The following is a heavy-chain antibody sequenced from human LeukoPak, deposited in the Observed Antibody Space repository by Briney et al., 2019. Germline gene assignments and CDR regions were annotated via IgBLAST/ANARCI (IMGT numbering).Heavy chain of an antibody. V-gene: IGHV4-38-2*02. CDR3: ARVRYRLAETYIDY. D-gene: IGHD3-16*01. J-gene: IGHJ4*02. Sequence: SETLSLTCTVSGYSISSGHYWGWIRQPPGKGLEWIGSMYHSGSTYYNPPLKSRVTISEDTSKNQFSLKLRSVTAADTAVYYCARVRYRLAETYIDYWGQGTLVTVSS. CDR2: MYHSGST. CDR1: GYSISSGHY.